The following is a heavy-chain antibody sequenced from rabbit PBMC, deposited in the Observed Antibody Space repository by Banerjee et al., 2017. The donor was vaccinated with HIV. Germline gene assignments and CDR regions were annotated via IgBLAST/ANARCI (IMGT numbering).Heavy chain of an antibody. D-gene: IGHD5-1*01. Sequence: QSLEESGGDLVKPEGSLTLTCTASGFDFSGYWMSWVRQAPGKGLEWIACINTISGDTVYATWAKGRFTISKASWTTVTLQMTSLTAADTATYFCAREFGMGLDLWGQGTLVTVS. CDR1: GFDFSGYW. V-gene: IGHV1S40*01. J-gene: IGHJ3*01. CDR3: AREFGMGLDL. CDR2: INTISGDT.